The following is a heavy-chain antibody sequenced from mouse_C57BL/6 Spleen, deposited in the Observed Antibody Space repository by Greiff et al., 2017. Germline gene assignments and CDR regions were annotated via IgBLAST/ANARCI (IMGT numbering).Heavy chain of an antibody. D-gene: IGHD3-1*01. CDR2: IHPNSGST. V-gene: IGHV1-64*01. J-gene: IGHJ4*01. Sequence: VQLVESGAELVKPGASVKLSCKASGYTFTSYWMHWVKQRPGQGLEWIGMIHPNSGSTNYNEKFKSKATLTVDKSSSTAYMQLSSLTSEDSAVYYCASRGSRGAMDYWGQGTSVTVSS. CDR1: GYTFTSYW. CDR3: ASRGSRGAMDY.